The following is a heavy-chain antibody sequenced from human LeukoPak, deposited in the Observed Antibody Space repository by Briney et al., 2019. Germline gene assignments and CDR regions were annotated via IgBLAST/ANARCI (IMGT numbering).Heavy chain of an antibody. CDR3: ARLSFRQYKAQGWFAP. J-gene: IGHJ5*02. D-gene: IGHD1-1*01. CDR2: IYYSGST. CDR1: GGSITSYY. V-gene: IGHV4-59*01. Sequence: PSETLSLTCTVSGGSITSYYWSWIRQPPGKGLEWIGYIYYSGSTNYNPSLKSRVTISLDTSKNQFSLKVTSVTAADTAVYYCARLSFRQYKAQGWFAPWGQGTPVTVSS.